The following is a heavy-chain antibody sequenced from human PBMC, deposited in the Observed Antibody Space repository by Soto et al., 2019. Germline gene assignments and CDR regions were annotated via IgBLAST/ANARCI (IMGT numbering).Heavy chain of an antibody. D-gene: IGHD1-7*01. CDR1: GGSISSYR. CDR3: GRESGETWDYEAS. V-gene: IGHV4-4*07. J-gene: IGHJ5*02. Sequence: SETLSLTCTVSGGSISSYRWSWIRQPAGKGLEWIGRLNTYGNTHYNPSLKSRVTVSVDTSRNQFLLTLRSVTAADSAVYHCGRESGETWDYEASWGQGTPVTVSS. CDR2: LNTYGNT.